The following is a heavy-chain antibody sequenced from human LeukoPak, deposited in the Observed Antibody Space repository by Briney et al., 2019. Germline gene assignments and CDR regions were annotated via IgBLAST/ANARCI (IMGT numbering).Heavy chain of an antibody. CDR3: ARDPWVRSEADGFDI. V-gene: IGHV3-33*01. Sequence: GGSLRLSCVVSGFTFSTHGFHWVRQAPGKGLEWVSVIWHDGGRKEYADSVRGRFTISRDNSNLYLQMNSLRPEDTAVYYCARDPWVRSEADGFDIWGQGTMVTVSS. D-gene: IGHD3-16*01. J-gene: IGHJ3*02. CDR2: IWHDGGRK. CDR1: GFTFSTHG.